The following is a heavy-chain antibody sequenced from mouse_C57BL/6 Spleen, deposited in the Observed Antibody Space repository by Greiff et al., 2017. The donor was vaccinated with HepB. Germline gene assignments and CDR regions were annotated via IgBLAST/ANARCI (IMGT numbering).Heavy chain of an antibody. CDR1: GYTFTDYE. J-gene: IGHJ1*03. CDR3: TRVSYGSSPWYFDV. D-gene: IGHD1-1*01. Sequence: QQSGAELVRPGASVTLSCKASGYTFTDYEMHWVKQTPVHGLEWIGAIDPETGGTAYNQKFKGKAILTADKSSSTAYMELRSLTSEDSAVYYCTRVSYGSSPWYFDVWGTGTTVTVSS. V-gene: IGHV1-15*01. CDR2: IDPETGGT.